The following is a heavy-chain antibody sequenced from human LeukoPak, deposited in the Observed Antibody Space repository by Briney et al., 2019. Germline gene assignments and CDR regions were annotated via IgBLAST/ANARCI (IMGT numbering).Heavy chain of an antibody. Sequence: SETLSLTCTVSGGSLRSSGHWWVWIRQPPGKGLEWIGSIHYSGKVYYNPSLKSRVTISVDTSKNQFSLKLSSVTAADTAVCYCARRKVVAFDIWGQGTMVTVSS. CDR1: GGSLRSSGHW. CDR3: ARRKVVAFDI. V-gene: IGHV4-39*01. J-gene: IGHJ3*02. CDR2: IHYSGKV.